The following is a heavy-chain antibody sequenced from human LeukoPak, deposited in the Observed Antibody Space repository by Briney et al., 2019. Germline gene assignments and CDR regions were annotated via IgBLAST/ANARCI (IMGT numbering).Heavy chain of an antibody. CDR2: IIPIFGTA. V-gene: IGHV1-69*06. D-gene: IGHD3-22*01. J-gene: IGHJ4*02. CDR3: ATCYYDSSGYYLDY. CDR1: GGTFSSYA. Sequence: SVKVSCKASGGTFSSYAISWVRQAPGQGLEWMGGIIPIFGTANYAQKFQGRVTMTEDTSTDTAYMELSSLRSEDTAVYYCATCYYDSSGYYLDYWGQGTLVTVSS.